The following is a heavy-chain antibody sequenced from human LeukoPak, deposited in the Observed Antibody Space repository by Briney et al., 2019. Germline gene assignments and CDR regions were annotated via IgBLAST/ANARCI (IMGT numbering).Heavy chain of an antibody. V-gene: IGHV3-23*01. D-gene: IGHD5-12*01. CDR2: ISGSGGST. CDR1: GFTFSSYW. Sequence: PGGSLRLSCAASGFTFSSYWMHWVRQVPGKGLEWVSAISGSGGSTYYADSVKGRFTISRDNSKNTLYLQMNSLRAEDTAVYYCAKAKAEYSGYDFDAFDIWGQGTMVTVSS. J-gene: IGHJ3*02. CDR3: AKAKAEYSGYDFDAFDI.